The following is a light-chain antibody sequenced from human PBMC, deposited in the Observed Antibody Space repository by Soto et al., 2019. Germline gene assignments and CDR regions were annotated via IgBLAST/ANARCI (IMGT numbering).Light chain of an antibody. J-gene: IGLJ1*01. CDR2: EGI. CDR3: FSYASSGTYV. CDR1: SSDVGSYNF. Sequence: QSVLTQPASVSGSPGQSITISCTGTSSDVGSYNFVSWYQQHPGKAPELMIYEGIKRPSGFSTRFSGSKSGNTASLTISGLQAEDEADYYCFSYASSGTYVFGTGTKVTVL. V-gene: IGLV2-23*01.